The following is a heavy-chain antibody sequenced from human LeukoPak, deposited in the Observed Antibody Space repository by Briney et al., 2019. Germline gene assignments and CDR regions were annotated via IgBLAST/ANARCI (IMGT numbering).Heavy chain of an antibody. CDR3: ARTWAEGSSGWYFRSDY. Sequence: ASVKVSCKASGYTFTSYDINWVRQATGQGLEWMGGIIPIFGTANYAQKFQGRVTITADESTSTAYMELSSLRSEDTAVYYCARTWAEGSSGWYFRSDYWGQGTLVTVSS. J-gene: IGHJ4*02. D-gene: IGHD6-19*01. CDR2: IIPIFGTA. V-gene: IGHV1-69*13. CDR1: GYTFTSYD.